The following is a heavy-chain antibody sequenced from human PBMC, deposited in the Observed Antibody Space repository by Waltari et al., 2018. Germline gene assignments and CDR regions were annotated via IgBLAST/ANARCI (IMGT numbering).Heavy chain of an antibody. J-gene: IGHJ4*02. Sequence: LSCAASGFTFSSYSMNWVRQAPGKGLEWVSSISSSSSYIYYADSVKGRFTISRDNAKNSLYLQMNSLRAEDTAVYYCARDRSSQNFDYWGQGTLVTVSS. CDR1: GFTFSSYS. V-gene: IGHV3-21*01. CDR3: ARDRSSQNFDY. D-gene: IGHD6-13*01. CDR2: ISSSSSYI.